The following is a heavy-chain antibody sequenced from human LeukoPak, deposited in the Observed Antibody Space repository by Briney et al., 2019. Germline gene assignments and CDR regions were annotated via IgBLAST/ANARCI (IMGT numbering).Heavy chain of an antibody. CDR2: IIPIFGTA. Sequence: SVKDSCKASGGTFSSYAISWVRQAPGQGLEWMGGIIPIFGTANYAQKFQGRVTITTDESTSTAYMELSSLRSEDTAVYYCATGPTYYDILTGYYPTYFDYWGQGTLVTVSS. CDR1: GGTFSSYA. CDR3: ATGPTYYDILTGYYPTYFDY. J-gene: IGHJ4*02. D-gene: IGHD3-9*01. V-gene: IGHV1-69*05.